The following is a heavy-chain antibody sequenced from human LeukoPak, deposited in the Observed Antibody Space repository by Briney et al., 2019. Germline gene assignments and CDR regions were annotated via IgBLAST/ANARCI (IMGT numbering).Heavy chain of an antibody. CDR2: ISWNSGSI. CDR1: GFTFDDYA. CDR3: AKDRMESGYYNGFDY. J-gene: IGHJ4*02. D-gene: IGHD3-22*01. V-gene: IGHV3-9*01. Sequence: GGSLRLSCAASGFTFDDYAMHWVRQAPGKGLEWVSGISWNSGSIGYADSVKGRFTISRDNAKNSLYLQMNSLRAEDTALYYCAKDRMESGYYNGFDYWGQGTLVTVFS.